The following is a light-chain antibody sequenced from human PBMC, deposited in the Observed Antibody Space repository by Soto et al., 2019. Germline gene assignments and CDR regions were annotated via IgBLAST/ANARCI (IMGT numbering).Light chain of an antibody. Sequence: QSALTQPASVSGSPGQSITISCTGTSSDIGRYNYVSWYQQHPGKAPKLMIYEVSKWPSGISNRFSGSKSGNTASLTISGLRAEDEADYYCSSYTTRLTVVFGGGTKLTVL. V-gene: IGLV2-14*01. CDR2: EVS. J-gene: IGLJ2*01. CDR3: SSYTTRLTVV. CDR1: SSDIGRYNY.